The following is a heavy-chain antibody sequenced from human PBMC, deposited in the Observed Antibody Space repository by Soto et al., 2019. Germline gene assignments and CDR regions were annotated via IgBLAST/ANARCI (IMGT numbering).Heavy chain of an antibody. CDR3: AKGAALTGYPDDAFDY. V-gene: IGHV3-23*01. D-gene: IGHD3-9*01. J-gene: IGHJ4*02. CDR2: ISGSGGST. Sequence: GGSLRLSCAASGFTFSSYAMSWVRQAPGKGLEWVSAISGSGGSTYYADSVKGRFTISRDNSKNTLYLQMNSLRAEDTAVYYCAKGAALTGYPDDAFDYWGQGTLVTVSS. CDR1: GFTFSSYA.